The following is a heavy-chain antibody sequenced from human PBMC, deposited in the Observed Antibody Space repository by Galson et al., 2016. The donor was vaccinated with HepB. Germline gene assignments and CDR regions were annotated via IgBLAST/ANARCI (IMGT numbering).Heavy chain of an antibody. Sequence: SLRLSCAASGFTFSNYSMNWVRQAPGKGLEWVSFISHSGSYTYYADSVNGRFTISRDNAKNTLFLQMNSLRAEDTAVYYCAREGSELVSHDYYSYMDVGGQATTVTVSS. CDR3: AREGSELVSHDYYSYMDV. CDR1: GFTFSNYS. D-gene: IGHD3-10*01. CDR2: ISHSGSYT. J-gene: IGHJ6*02. V-gene: IGHV3-21*01.